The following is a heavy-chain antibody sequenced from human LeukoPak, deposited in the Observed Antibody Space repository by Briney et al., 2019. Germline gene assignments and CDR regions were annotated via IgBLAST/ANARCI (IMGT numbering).Heavy chain of an antibody. CDR3: AGSMIVKSAFDI. CDR2: INHSGST. J-gene: IGHJ3*02. Sequence: SETLSLTCAVYGVSFSGYYWSWLRQPPGKGLEWIGEINHSGSTNYNPSLKSRVTISVDTSKNQFSLKLSSVTAADTAVYYCAGSMIVKSAFDIWGQGTMVTVSS. D-gene: IGHD3-22*01. V-gene: IGHV4-34*01. CDR1: GVSFSGYY.